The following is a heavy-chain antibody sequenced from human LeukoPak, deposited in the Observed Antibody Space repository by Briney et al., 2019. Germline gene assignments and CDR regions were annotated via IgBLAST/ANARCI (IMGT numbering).Heavy chain of an antibody. CDR2: ISGSGGST. CDR3: AKGEYSSSSGYYYYMDV. D-gene: IGHD6-6*01. Sequence: PGGSLRLSCAASGFTFSSYAMSRVRQAPGKGLEWVSAISGSGGSTYYADSVKGRFTISRDNSKNTLYLQMNSLRAEDTAVYYCAKGEYSSSSGYYYYMDVWGKGTTVTVSS. CDR1: GFTFSSYA. J-gene: IGHJ6*03. V-gene: IGHV3-23*01.